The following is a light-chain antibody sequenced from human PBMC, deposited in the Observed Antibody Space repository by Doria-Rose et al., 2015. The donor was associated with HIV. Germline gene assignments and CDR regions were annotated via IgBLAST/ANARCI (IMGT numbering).Light chain of an antibody. J-gene: IGKJ1*01. CDR3: HQYGTSWT. CDR1: QSFSSTY. V-gene: IGKV3-20*01. Sequence: EIVLTQSPGTLSLSPVERATLSCRASQSFSSTYLAWYQQKPGQAPSLLIYDGSTRATGIPDRFSASGSGTDFTHTINRLEPEDFALYYCHQYGTSWTFGQGTKVEI. CDR2: DGS.